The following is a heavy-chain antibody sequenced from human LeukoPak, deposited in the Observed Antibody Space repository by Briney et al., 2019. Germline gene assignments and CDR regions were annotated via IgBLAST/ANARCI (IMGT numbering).Heavy chain of an antibody. D-gene: IGHD1-26*01. CDR2: IDPSGGST. V-gene: IGHV1-46*01. Sequence: ASVKVSCKASGYSFTSYYMQWLRQAPGQGLEWMGIIDPSGGSTGYAPKFQGRVIMTRDTSTSTVYMDLSSLRSEDTAVYYCARDSSGSYDHWGQGTPVTVYS. J-gene: IGHJ1*01. CDR3: ARDSSGSYDH. CDR1: GYSFTSYY.